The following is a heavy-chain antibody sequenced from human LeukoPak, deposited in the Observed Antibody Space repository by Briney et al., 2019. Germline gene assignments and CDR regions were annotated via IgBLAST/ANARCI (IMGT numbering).Heavy chain of an antibody. D-gene: IGHD6-19*01. CDR3: AKDIRSSGWSKYSDY. J-gene: IGHJ4*02. V-gene: IGHV3-23*01. Sequence: PGGSLRLSCAASGFAFTDFAMNWVRQAPGKGLEWVSTISAGGSNTYYADSVKGRFTISRDNSKNTLYLQMGSLRAEDTAVYYCAKDIRSSGWSKYSDYWGQGTLVTVSS. CDR1: GFAFTDFA. CDR2: ISAGGSNT.